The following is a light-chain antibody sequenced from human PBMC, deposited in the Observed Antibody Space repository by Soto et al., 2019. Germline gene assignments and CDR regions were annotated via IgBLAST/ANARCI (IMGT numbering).Light chain of an antibody. V-gene: IGLV1-40*01. J-gene: IGLJ2*01. Sequence: QSVLTQPPSVSGATGQRVTISCTRSSSNIGAGYDVHWYQQLPGTAPKLLIYGNSNRPSGVPDRFSGSKSGTSASLAITGLQAEDEADYYCQSYDSSLSRVFGGGTKLTVL. CDR2: GNS. CDR1: SSNIGAGYD. CDR3: QSYDSSLSRV.